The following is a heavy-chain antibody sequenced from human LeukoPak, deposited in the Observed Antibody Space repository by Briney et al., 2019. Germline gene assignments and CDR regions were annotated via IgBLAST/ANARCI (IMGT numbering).Heavy chain of an antibody. J-gene: IGHJ4*02. V-gene: IGHV4-30-2*01. Sequence: SQTLSLTCAVSGGSISSGGYSWSWIRQPPGKGLEWIGYIYHSGSTYYNPSLKSRVTISVDRSKNQFSLKLSSVTAADTAVYYCARAKGAQLGNFDYWGQGTLVTVSS. D-gene: IGHD1-1*01. CDR3: ARAKGAQLGNFDY. CDR1: GGSISSGGYS. CDR2: IYHSGST.